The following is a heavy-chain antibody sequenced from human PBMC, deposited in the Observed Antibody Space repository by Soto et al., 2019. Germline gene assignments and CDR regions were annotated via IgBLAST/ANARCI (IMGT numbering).Heavy chain of an antibody. V-gene: IGHV4-59*01. D-gene: IGHD3-3*01. CDR1: GGSISSYY. CDR2: IYYSGST. Sequence: SETLSLTCTVSGGSISSYYWSWIRQPPGKGLEWIGYIYYSGSTNYNPSLKSRVTISVDTSKNQFSLKLSSVTAADTAVYYCARAAGDYDFWSGYYLFDYWGQGTLVT. CDR3: ARAAGDYDFWSGYYLFDY. J-gene: IGHJ4*02.